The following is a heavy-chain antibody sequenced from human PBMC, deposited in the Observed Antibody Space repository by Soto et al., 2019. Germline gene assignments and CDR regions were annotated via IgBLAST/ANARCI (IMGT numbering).Heavy chain of an antibody. CDR3: AKGRRGDPNFDY. CDR1: GYTFTSYD. J-gene: IGHJ4*02. CDR2: MNPNSGNT. V-gene: IGHV1-8*01. Sequence: QVQLVQSGAEVKKPGASVKVSCKASGYTFTSYDINWVRQATGQGLEWMGLMNPNSGNTGYAQKFQGRITMTRNTSISTAYMELSSLRSEDAAVYSCAKGRRGDPNFDYWGQGTLVTVSS.